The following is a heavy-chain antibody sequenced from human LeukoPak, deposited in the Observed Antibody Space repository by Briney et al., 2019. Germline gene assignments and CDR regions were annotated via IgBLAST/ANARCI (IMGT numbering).Heavy chain of an antibody. CDR3: TRDSARRDRNNFDY. CDR1: GFTFSSYD. CDR2: ISYDGSIK. D-gene: IGHD5-24*01. V-gene: IGHV3-30*04. Sequence: SGGTLRLSCAASGFTFSSYDMHWVRQAPGKGREWVALISYDGSIKYYGDSVKGRFTISRDNSKNTRFLQMNSLRTEDTAVYYCTRDSARRDRNNFDYWGQGTLVTVSS. J-gene: IGHJ4*02.